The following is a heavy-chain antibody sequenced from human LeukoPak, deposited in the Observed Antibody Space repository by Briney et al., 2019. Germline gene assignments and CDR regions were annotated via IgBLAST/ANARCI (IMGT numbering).Heavy chain of an antibody. J-gene: IGHJ3*02. Sequence: PGGSLRLSCAASGFTFSDYYMNWVRQAPGKGLEWVSSISSSSSYIYYADSVKGRFTISRDNAKNPLYLQMNSLRAEDTAVYYCAAVIGDAFDIWGQGTMVTVSS. CDR2: ISSSSSYI. CDR3: AAVIGDAFDI. V-gene: IGHV3-21*01. D-gene: IGHD3-16*01. CDR1: GFTFSDYY.